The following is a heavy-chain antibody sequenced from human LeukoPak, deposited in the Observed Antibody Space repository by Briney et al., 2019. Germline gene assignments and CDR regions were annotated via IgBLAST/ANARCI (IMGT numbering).Heavy chain of an antibody. CDR3: ARANWNGYYYYYYMDV. D-gene: IGHD1-1*01. V-gene: IGHV1-46*01. J-gene: IGHJ6*03. CDR2: ISPSGGST. CDR1: GYTFTGYW. Sequence: GASVKVSCKAFGYTFTGYWMHWVRQAPGQGPEWMGVISPSGGSTIYAQKFQGRVTMTRNTSISTAYMELSSLRSEDTAVYYCARANWNGYYYYYYMDVWGKGTTVTISS.